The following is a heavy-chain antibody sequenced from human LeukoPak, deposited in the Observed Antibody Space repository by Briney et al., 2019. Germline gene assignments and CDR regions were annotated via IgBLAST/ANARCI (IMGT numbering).Heavy chain of an antibody. Sequence: PGGALRLSCAASGFTFSSYAMSWVRQAPGKGLEWVSAISGSGSTYYADPVKGGFTISRDNSKNTLYLQMNSLRAEDTAVYYCAKDHCSGGSCYFASWGQGTLATASS. CDR3: AKDHCSGGSCYFAS. CDR2: ISGSGST. V-gene: IGHV3-23*01. CDR1: GFTFSSYA. D-gene: IGHD2-15*01. J-gene: IGHJ4*02.